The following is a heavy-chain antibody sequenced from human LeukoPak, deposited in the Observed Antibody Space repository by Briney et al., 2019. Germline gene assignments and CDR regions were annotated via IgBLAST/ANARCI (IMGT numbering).Heavy chain of an antibody. CDR1: GASITSDAYY. Sequence: PSETLSLTCSVSGASITSDAYYWAWLRQPPGKGLEWIGSVYYSGSIKYNPSLKGRVSISRDMSKNQFFLNLNSVNATDTAVYYCARRDYAAWFDPWGQGTLVTVSS. D-gene: IGHD4/OR15-4a*01. J-gene: IGHJ5*02. CDR2: VYYSGSI. V-gene: IGHV4-39*07. CDR3: ARRDYAAWFDP.